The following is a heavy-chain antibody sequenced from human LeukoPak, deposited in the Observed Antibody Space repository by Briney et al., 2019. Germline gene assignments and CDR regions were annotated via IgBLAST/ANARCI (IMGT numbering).Heavy chain of an antibody. Sequence: SVKVSCKASGGTFSSYAISWVRQAPGQGLEWMGGIIPIFGTANYAQKFQGRVTITTDESTSTAYMELSSPRSEDTAVYYCARENIVVVPAAIRYFDYWGQGTLVTVSS. CDR3: ARENIVVVPAAIRYFDY. CDR2: IIPIFGTA. CDR1: GGTFSSYA. D-gene: IGHD2-2*01. V-gene: IGHV1-69*05. J-gene: IGHJ4*02.